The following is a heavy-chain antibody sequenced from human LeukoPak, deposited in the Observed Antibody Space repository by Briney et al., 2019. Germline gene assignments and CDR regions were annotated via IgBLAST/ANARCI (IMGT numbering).Heavy chain of an antibody. CDR1: GYTFTGYY. CDR3: ARGVPAAITYFQH. CDR2: INPNSGGT. D-gene: IGHD2-2*01. J-gene: IGHJ1*01. Sequence: ASVKVSCKASGYTFTGYYMHWVRQAPEQGLEWMGWINPNSGGTNYAQNFQGRVPMTRDTAISTAYMELSRLTSDDTAIYYCARGVPAAITYFQHWGQGTLVTVSS. V-gene: IGHV1-2*02.